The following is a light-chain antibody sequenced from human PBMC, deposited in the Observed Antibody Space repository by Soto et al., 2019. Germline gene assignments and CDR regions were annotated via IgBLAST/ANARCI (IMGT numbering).Light chain of an antibody. Sequence: QSALTQPASVSGSPGQSITISCTGTSGDVGAYNYVSWYQQHPGKAPKLLIYQLTNRPSGVSDRFSGSKSANTASLTISGLQPEDEANYYCSSFTRTNTGVFGGGTKVTVL. CDR2: QLT. CDR3: SSFTRTNTGV. J-gene: IGLJ3*02. V-gene: IGLV2-14*03. CDR1: SGDVGAYNY.